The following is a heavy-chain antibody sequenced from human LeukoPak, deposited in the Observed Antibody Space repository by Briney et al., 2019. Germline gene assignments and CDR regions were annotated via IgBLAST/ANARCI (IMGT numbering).Heavy chain of an antibody. Sequence: SETLSLTCTVSGGSISSYYWSWIRQPAGKGLEWIGRIYTSGSTNYNPSLKSRVTMSVDTPKNQFSLKLSSVTAADTAVYYCASMRWLQSPFDYWGQGTLVTVSS. CDR2: IYTSGST. J-gene: IGHJ4*02. V-gene: IGHV4-4*07. CDR3: ASMRWLQSPFDY. D-gene: IGHD5-24*01. CDR1: GGSISSYY.